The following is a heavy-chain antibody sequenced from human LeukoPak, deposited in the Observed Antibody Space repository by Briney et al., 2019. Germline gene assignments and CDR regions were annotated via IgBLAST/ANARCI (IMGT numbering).Heavy chain of an antibody. CDR3: TGNYYGSGSYADFDY. D-gene: IGHD3-10*01. CDR1: GFTFSGSA. CDR2: IRSTANGYAT. J-gene: IGHJ4*02. V-gene: IGHV3-73*01. Sequence: SGGSLRLSCAASGFTFSGSALHWVRQASGKGLEWVGRIRSTANGYATAYAASVKGRFTISRDDSKNTAYLQMDSLKTEDTAVYYCTGNYYGSGSYADFDYWGQGTLATVSS.